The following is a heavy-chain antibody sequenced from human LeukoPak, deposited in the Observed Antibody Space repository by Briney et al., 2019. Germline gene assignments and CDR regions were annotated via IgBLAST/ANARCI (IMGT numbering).Heavy chain of an antibody. J-gene: IGHJ4*02. CDR2: VSDTGRA. V-gene: IGHV4-4*07. CDR1: IGSLNTYF. Sequence: SETLSLTRTVSIGSLNTYFWTWVRQPAGKGLEWIGRVSDTGRAYYNPSLESRVTISLDTSKNQFSLKVTSVTAADTAVYYCARGKEMTRTSGYYSFDFWGQGTLVSVSS. D-gene: IGHD3-9*01. CDR3: ARGKEMTRTSGYYSFDF.